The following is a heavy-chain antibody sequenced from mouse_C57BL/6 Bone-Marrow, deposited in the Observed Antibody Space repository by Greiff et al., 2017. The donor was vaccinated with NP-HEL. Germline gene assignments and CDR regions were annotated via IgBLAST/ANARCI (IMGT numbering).Heavy chain of an antibody. J-gene: IGHJ1*03. V-gene: IGHV8-12*01. CDR3: ARRGGYLWYFDV. D-gene: IGHD2-2*01. CDR2: IYWDDDK. CDR1: GFSLSTSGLG. Sequence: QVTLKESGPGILQSSQTLSLTCSFSGFSLSTSGLGVSWIRQPSGKGLEWLAHIYWDDDKRYNPSLKSRLTISKDTSRNQVFLKITSVDTADTATYDCARRGGYLWYFDVGGTGTTVTVSS.